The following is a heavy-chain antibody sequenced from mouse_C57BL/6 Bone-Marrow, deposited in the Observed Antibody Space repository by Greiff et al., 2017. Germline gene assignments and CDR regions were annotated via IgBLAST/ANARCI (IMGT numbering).Heavy chain of an antibody. V-gene: IGHV1-61*01. Sequence: VKLQQPGAELVRPGSSVKLSCKASGYTFTSYWMDWVKQRPGQGLEWIGNIYPSDSETHYNQKFKDKATLTVDKSSSTAYMQLSSLTSEDSAVYYCARRYSNYFDYWGQGTTLTVSS. CDR3: ARRYSNYFDY. CDR2: IYPSDSET. J-gene: IGHJ2*01. D-gene: IGHD2-5*01. CDR1: GYTFTSYW.